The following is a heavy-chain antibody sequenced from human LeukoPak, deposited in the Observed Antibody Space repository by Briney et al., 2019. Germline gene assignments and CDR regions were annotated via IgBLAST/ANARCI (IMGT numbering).Heavy chain of an antibody. CDR2: ISGSGVST. CDR1: GFTFSSYA. Sequence: PGRSLRLSCAASGFTFSSYAMSWVRQAPGKGLEWVSAISGSGVSTYYADSVKGRFTISRDNSKNTLYLQMNSLRAADTAVYYCAKGLSDIVLMMYAALGYWGQGTLVTVSS. J-gene: IGHJ4*02. D-gene: IGHD2-8*01. V-gene: IGHV3-23*01. CDR3: AKGLSDIVLMMYAALGY.